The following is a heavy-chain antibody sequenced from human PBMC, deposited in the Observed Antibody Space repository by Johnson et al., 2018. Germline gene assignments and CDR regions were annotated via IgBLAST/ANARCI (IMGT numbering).Heavy chain of an antibody. Sequence: QVQLQESGPGLVKPSGTLSLTCAVSGGSISSSNWWSWVRQPPGKGLEWIGEIYHSGSTNSNPSPKSRVTISVNKSKNQFSLKLSAVTAADTAVFYCARPRLGYCSSTSCPPYCMDVWGKGTTVTVSS. CDR3: ARPRLGYCSSTSCPPYCMDV. D-gene: IGHD2-2*01. CDR2: IYHSGST. V-gene: IGHV4-4*02. J-gene: IGHJ6*03. CDR1: GGSISSSNW.